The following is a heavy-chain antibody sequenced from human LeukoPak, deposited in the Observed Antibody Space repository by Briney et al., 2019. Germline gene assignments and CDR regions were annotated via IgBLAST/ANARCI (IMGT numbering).Heavy chain of an antibody. Sequence: SETLSLTCSVPGGSIRRSGYSWGWIRQPPGKGLEWIGTFHYGGSTDHNPSLESRVTISVDMSKNQLSLRLSSVTAADTAVYYCGRLRYSGTYLFFDYWGQGALVTVSS. CDR2: FHYGGST. CDR1: GGSIRRSGYS. D-gene: IGHD1-26*01. CDR3: GRLRYSGTYLFFDY. J-gene: IGHJ4*02. V-gene: IGHV4-39*01.